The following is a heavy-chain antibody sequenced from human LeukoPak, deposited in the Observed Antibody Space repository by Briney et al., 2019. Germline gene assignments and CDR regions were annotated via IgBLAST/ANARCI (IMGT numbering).Heavy chain of an antibody. Sequence: SVKVSCKASGGTFSSYAISWVRQAPGQGLEWMGGIIPIFGTTNYAQKFQGRVTITVDESTSTGYMELSSLRSEDTAVYYCAKVGCTGGSCHSPYYYGMDVWGQGTTVTVSS. CDR2: IIPIFGTT. CDR1: GGTFSSYA. V-gene: IGHV1-69*01. D-gene: IGHD2-15*01. J-gene: IGHJ6*02. CDR3: AKVGCTGGSCHSPYYYGMDV.